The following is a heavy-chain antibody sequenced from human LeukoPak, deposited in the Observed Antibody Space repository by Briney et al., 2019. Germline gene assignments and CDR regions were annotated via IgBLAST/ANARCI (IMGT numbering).Heavy chain of an antibody. V-gene: IGHV4-61*02. D-gene: IGHD6-19*01. J-gene: IGHJ4*02. CDR2: IYTSGST. CDR1: GGSISSGSYY. CDR3: ATLAVAGKGDFDY. Sequence: SETLSLTCTVSGGSISSGSYYWSWIRQPAGKGLEWIGRIYTSGSTNYNPSLKSRVTISVDTSKNQFSLKLSSVTAADTAVYYCATLAVAGKGDFDYWGQGTLVTVSS.